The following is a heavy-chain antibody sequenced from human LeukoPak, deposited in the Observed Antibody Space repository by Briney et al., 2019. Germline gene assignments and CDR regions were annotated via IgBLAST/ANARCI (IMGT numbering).Heavy chain of an antibody. CDR2: INPNGGDT. J-gene: IGHJ5*02. V-gene: IGHV1-2*02. Sequence: APSLNVSCKASRYTFIGYYMHWVRQAPGQGLEWMGWINPNGGDTNYAQTFQGRVTMTRDTSISPAYMELSRLRSDETAVYSCARECIAVSGTSWFDPWGQGTLVTVSS. CDR1: RYTFIGYY. D-gene: IGHD6-19*01. CDR3: ARECIAVSGTSWFDP.